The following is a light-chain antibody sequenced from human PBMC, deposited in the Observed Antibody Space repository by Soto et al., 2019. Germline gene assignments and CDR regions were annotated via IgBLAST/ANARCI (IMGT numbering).Light chain of an antibody. V-gene: IGKV3-15*01. Sequence: EIVMKQSPATLSVSQGERATLSCRASQSVSRNLAWYQQKPGQPPRLLIYDASTRATGVPARFGGSGSGTEFTLTIGGLQSEDFAVYYCQQYGDWPPDTFGQGTNVDI. CDR3: QQYGDWPPDT. CDR1: QSVSRN. J-gene: IGKJ2*01. CDR2: DAS.